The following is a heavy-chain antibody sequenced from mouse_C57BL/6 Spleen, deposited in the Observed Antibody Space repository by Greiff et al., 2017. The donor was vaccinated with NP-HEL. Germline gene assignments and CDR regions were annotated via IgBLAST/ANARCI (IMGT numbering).Heavy chain of an antibody. V-gene: IGHV1-19*01. CDR2: INPYNGGT. CDR1: GYTFTDYY. CDR3: ARQDYYGSSPYAMDY. J-gene: IGHJ4*01. Sequence: EVQLQQSGPVLVKPGASVKMSCKASGYTFTDYYMNWVKQSHGKSLEWIGVINPYNGGTSYNQKFKGKATLTVDKSSSTAYMELNSLTAEDSAVYYCARQDYYGSSPYAMDYWGQRTSVTVAS. D-gene: IGHD1-1*01.